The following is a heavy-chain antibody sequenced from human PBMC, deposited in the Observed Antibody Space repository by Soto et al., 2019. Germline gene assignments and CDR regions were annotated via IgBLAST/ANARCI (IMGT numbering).Heavy chain of an antibody. CDR2: ISCYNGKT. J-gene: IGHJ6*02. D-gene: IGHD3-3*01. V-gene: IGHV1-18*01. CDR3: ARDAPPPELRFLEWHNYDYNGMDV. Sequence: QVQVVQSGDEVKETGASVRVSCKTSGYSFTAYGISWVRQAPGQGLEWMGWISCYNGKTKYAQKVQGRVTMTTDTSTSTAYMEARRLRSDETAIYYCARDAPPPELRFLEWHNYDYNGMDVWGQGTTVTVSS. CDR1: GYSFTAYG.